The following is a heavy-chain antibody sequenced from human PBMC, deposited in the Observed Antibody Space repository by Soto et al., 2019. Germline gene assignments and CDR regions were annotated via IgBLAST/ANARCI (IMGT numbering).Heavy chain of an antibody. D-gene: IGHD5-18*01. CDR3: AGRGISYGFDY. CDR1: RNTVTTYA. CDR2: INVGNGNR. Sequence: GASVKVSCKASRNTVTTYAVHWGRQAPGQRLEWMGWINVGNGNRRYSQGFQGRVTFTRDTSANTVYMDLTSLRSEDTAVYYCAGRGISYGFDYWGLGTLVTVSS. V-gene: IGHV1-3*01. J-gene: IGHJ4*02.